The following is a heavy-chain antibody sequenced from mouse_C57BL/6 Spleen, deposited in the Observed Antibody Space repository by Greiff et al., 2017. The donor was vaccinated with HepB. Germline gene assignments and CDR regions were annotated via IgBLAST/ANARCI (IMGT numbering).Heavy chain of an antibody. D-gene: IGHD2-1*01. Sequence: VQLQQSGPELVKPGASVKIPCKASGYTFTDYNMDWVKQSHGKSLEWIGDINPNNGGTIYNQKFKGKATLTVDKSSSTAYMELRSLTSDDTAVYYCARSLYRGFAYWGQGTLVTVSA. J-gene: IGHJ3*01. CDR1: GYTFTDYN. CDR2: INPNNGGT. V-gene: IGHV1-18*01. CDR3: ARSLYRGFAY.